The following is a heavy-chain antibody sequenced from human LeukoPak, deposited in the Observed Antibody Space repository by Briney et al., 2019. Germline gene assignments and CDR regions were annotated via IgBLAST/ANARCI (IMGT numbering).Heavy chain of an antibody. CDR1: GFAFSNYW. CDR2: IKQDGSEK. V-gene: IGHV3-7*01. Sequence: GGSLRLSCAASGFAFSNYWMVWVRQAPGKGLEWVANIKQDGSEKYYVDSVKGRFTISRDNAKNSLYLQMNSLRAEDTAVYYCARDLDIVAAIDYRGKGTLVTVSS. CDR3: ARDLDIVAAIDY. J-gene: IGHJ4*02. D-gene: IGHD5-12*01.